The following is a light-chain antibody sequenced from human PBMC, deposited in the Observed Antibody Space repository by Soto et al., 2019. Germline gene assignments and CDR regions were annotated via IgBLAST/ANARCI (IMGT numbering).Light chain of an antibody. CDR3: QQRYNWPLT. V-gene: IGKV3-15*01. J-gene: IGKJ4*01. CDR1: QSVSST. CDR2: GSS. Sequence: EIVMTQSPATLSVSPGERATLSCRASQSVSSTLAWYQQKPGQAPRLLIYGSSTRATGVPARFSGSGSATEFALTISSPQSEDFAVYYCQQRYNWPLTFGGGTKVEIE.